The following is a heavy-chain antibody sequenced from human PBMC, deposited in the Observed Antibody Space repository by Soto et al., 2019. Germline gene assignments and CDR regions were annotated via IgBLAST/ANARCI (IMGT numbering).Heavy chain of an antibody. CDR2: INSDGSST. Sequence: GGSLRLSCAASGFTFSSYWMHWVRQAPGKGLVWVSRINSDGSSTSYADSVKGRFTISRDNAKNTLYLQMNSLRAEDTAVYYCARAVTYPPYCSGGSCSHADAFDIWGQGTMVTVSS. D-gene: IGHD2-15*01. CDR3: ARAVTYPPYCSGGSCSHADAFDI. V-gene: IGHV3-74*01. CDR1: GFTFSSYW. J-gene: IGHJ3*02.